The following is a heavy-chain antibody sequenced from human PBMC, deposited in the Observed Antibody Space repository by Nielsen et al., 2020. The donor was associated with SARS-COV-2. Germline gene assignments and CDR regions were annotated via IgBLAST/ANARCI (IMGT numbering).Heavy chain of an antibody. Sequence: ASVKVSCKASGYTFTSYGISWVRQAPGQGLEWMGWISAYNGNKNYAQKLQGRVTMTTDTSTSTAYMELRSLRSDDTALYYCARSDIVVVPAALDYWGQGTLVTVSS. J-gene: IGHJ4*02. CDR1: GYTFTSYG. V-gene: IGHV1-18*04. CDR3: ARSDIVVVPAALDY. D-gene: IGHD2-2*01. CDR2: ISAYNGNK.